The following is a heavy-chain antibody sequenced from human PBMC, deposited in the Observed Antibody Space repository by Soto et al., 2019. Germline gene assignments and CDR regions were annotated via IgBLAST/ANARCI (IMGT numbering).Heavy chain of an antibody. CDR3: ARDRLGEGYGMDV. V-gene: IGHV1-46*01. CDR1: GYTFTSYY. Sequence: ASVKVSCKASGYTFTSYYMHWVRQAPGQGLEWMGIINPSGGSTSYAQKFQGRVTMARDTSTSTVYMELSSLRSEDTAVYYCARDRLGEGYGMDVWGQGTTVTVSS. CDR2: INPSGGST. D-gene: IGHD2-21*01. J-gene: IGHJ6*02.